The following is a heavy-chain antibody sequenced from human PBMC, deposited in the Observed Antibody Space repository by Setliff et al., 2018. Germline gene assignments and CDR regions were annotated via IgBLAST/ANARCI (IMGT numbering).Heavy chain of an antibody. CDR2: MNPHSGAT. CDR3: ARAHSGSDFHDPFDI. CDR1: GYTFTGYY. Sequence: GASVKVSCKASGYTFTGYYMHWVRQAPGQGLEWMGWMNPHSGATNFAQKFQGRVTMTRSTSLSTAYMELSSLRSEDTAIYYCARAHSGSDFHDPFDIWGQGTMVTVSS. J-gene: IGHJ3*02. V-gene: IGHV1-2*02. D-gene: IGHD1-26*01.